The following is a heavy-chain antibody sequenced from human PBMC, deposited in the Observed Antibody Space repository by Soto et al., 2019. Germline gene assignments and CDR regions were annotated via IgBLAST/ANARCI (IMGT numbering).Heavy chain of an antibody. CDR1: GFTVSYYY. CDR2: ISSSGSYT. J-gene: IGHJ6*02. V-gene: IGHV3-11*06. D-gene: IGHD6-13*01. Sequence: PGGSRRLSCAASGFTVSYYYRSWICQAPGKGLQWVSYISSSGSYTKYADSVKPRFTISREKAKNSLSLQMNSLRAEDTAGYYCARDVGIAAAEYYGMAVWGQGPTVTV. CDR3: ARDVGIAAAEYYGMAV.